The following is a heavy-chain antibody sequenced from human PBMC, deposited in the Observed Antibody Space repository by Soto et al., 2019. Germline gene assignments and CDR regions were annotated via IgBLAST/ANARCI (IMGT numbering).Heavy chain of an antibody. CDR3: VRAVAGTRGIFYYYYGMDV. D-gene: IGHD6-19*01. CDR1: GGSISSSSYY. CDR2: IYYSGST. Sequence: PSETLSLTCTVSGGSISSSSYYWGWIRQPPGKGLEWIGSIYYSGSTYYNPSLKSRVTISVDKSKNQFSLKLSSMTAAETAVYFCVRAVAGTRGIFYYYYGMDVWGQGTTVTVSS. V-gene: IGHV4-39*07. J-gene: IGHJ6*02.